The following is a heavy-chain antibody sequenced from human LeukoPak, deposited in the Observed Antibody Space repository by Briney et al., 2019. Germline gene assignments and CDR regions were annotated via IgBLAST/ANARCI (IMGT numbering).Heavy chain of an antibody. CDR1: GFTVSSNY. CDR3: ARVCSSTSCYYGMDV. V-gene: IGHV3-53*01. J-gene: IGHJ6*04. Sequence: GGSRRLSCAASGFTVSSNYMSWVRQAPGKGLEWVSVIYSGGSTYYADSVKGRFTISRDNSKNTLYLQMNSLRAEDTAVYYCARVCSSTSCYYGMDVWGKGTTVTVSS. D-gene: IGHD2-2*01. CDR2: IYSGGST.